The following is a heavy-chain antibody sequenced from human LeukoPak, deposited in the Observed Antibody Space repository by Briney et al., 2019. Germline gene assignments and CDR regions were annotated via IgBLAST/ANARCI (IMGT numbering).Heavy chain of an antibody. CDR2: ISAYNGNT. CDR1: GYTFTSYG. D-gene: IGHD6-19*01. CDR3: ARDLPTVAGHYFDY. Sequence: APVKVSCKASGYTFTSYGISWVRQAPGQGLEWMGWISAYNGNTNYAQKLQGRVTMTTDTSTSTAYMELRSLRSDDTAVYYCARDLPTVAGHYFDYWGQGTLVTVSS. J-gene: IGHJ4*02. V-gene: IGHV1-18*01.